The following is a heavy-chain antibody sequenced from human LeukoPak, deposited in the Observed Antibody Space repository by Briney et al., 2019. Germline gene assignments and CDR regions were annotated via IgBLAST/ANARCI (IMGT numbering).Heavy chain of an antibody. D-gene: IGHD3-22*01. CDR2: IYYSGST. V-gene: IGHV4-30-4*01. CDR1: GGSISSGDYY. CDR3: ARAVAVSYYYDSSGYYHLDY. Sequence: NPSETLSLTCTVSGGSISSGDYYWSWIRQPPGKGLEWIGYIYYSGSTYYNPSLKSRVTISVDTSKNQFSLKLSSVTAADTAVYYCARAVAVSYYYDSSGYYHLDYWGQGTLVTVSS. J-gene: IGHJ4*02.